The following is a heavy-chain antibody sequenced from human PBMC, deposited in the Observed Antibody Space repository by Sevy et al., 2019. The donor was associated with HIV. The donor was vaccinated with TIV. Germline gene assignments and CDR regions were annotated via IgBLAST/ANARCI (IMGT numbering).Heavy chain of an antibody. CDR1: GGTFSSYA. CDR3: AFFPYAPDAFDI. D-gene: IGHD3-16*01. J-gene: IGHJ3*02. Sequence: ASVKVSYKASGGTFSSYAISWVRQAPGQGLEWMGGIIPIFGTTNYAQKFQGRVTITADESTSTAYMELSSLRSEDTAVYYCAFFPYAPDAFDIWAQGTMVTVSS. V-gene: IGHV1-69*13. CDR2: IIPIFGTT.